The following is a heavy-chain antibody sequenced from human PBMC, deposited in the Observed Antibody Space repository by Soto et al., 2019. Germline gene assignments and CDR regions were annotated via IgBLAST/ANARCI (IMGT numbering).Heavy chain of an antibody. V-gene: IGHV3-7*01. J-gene: IGHJ4*02. Sequence: EVQMVESGGGLVQPGGSLRLSCAASGFTFSNYYMMWVRQAPGKGLEWLANIKPDGSERQYVDSVKGRFTISRDNAKNSLFLQMDSVRVEDTAVYYCANRHLNWGQGTLVTVSS. CDR3: ANRHLN. CDR2: IKPDGSER. CDR1: GFTFSNYY.